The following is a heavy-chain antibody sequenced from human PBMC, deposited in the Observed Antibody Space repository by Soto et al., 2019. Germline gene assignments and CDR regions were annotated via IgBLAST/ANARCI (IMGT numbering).Heavy chain of an antibody. CDR2: MNQDGTEI. CDR1: GFTFSEYW. Sequence: PGGSLRLSCAASGFTFSEYWMSWVRQAPGKGPEWVANMNQDGTEIYYVDSVRGRFTISRDNAKNSLYLQMNSLRAEDTAVYYCARDLYPNSIIYYYGMDVWGQGTTVTVSS. D-gene: IGHD3-3*02. J-gene: IGHJ6*02. V-gene: IGHV3-7*01. CDR3: ARDLYPNSIIYYYGMDV.